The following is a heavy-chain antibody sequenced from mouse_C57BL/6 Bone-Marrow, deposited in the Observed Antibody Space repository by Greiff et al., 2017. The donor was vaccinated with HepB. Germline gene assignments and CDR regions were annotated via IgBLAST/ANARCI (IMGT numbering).Heavy chain of an antibody. J-gene: IGHJ2*01. D-gene: IGHD1-1*01. CDR1: GFTFSDDY. CDR2: INYDGSST. CDR3: AGDYYGSTSYFDC. V-gene: IGHV5-16*01. Sequence: EVQLVESERGLVQPGSSMKLSWTASGFTFSDDYMAWVRQFPEKGLEWVANINYDGSSTYYLDSLKSRFIISRDNAKNILYLQMSSLKSEDTSTYYCAGDYYGSTSYFDCWGHGTPLSVSS.